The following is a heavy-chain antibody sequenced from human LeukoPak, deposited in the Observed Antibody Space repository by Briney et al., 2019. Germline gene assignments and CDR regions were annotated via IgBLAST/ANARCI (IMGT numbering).Heavy chain of an antibody. Sequence: SGPTLVNPTQTLTLTCTFSGFSLTTTGVGVGWIRQPPGKALEWLAPIYWDGDERYSPSLKSRLSIAKDTSKNQVVLTMTNMDPVDTGTYYCARDYYDSSGNYYSYMDVWGKGTTVTVS. CDR1: GFSLTTTGVG. CDR2: IYWDGDE. J-gene: IGHJ6*03. V-gene: IGHV2-5*02. CDR3: ARDYYDSSGNYYSYMDV. D-gene: IGHD3-22*01.